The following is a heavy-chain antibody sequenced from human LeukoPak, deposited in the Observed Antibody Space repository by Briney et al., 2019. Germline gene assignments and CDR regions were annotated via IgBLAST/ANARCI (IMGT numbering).Heavy chain of an antibody. V-gene: IGHV4-59*10. Sequence: PSETLSLTCAVYGGSFSGYYWSWIRQPAGKGLEWIGRIYTSGSTNYNPSLKSRVTMSVDTSKNQFSLKLSSVTAADTAVYYCARVGKLGAPKYDYWGQGTLVTVSS. J-gene: IGHJ4*02. CDR1: GGSFSGYY. CDR2: IYTSGST. D-gene: IGHD1-26*01. CDR3: ARVGKLGAPKYDY.